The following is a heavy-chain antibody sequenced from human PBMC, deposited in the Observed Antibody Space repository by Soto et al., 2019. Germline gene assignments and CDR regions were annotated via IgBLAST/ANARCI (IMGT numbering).Heavy chain of an antibody. J-gene: IGHJ4*02. CDR3: MLGSGWKDFDY. V-gene: IGHV4-39*01. Sequence: SETLSLTCTVSGGSITSSSYYWGWIRQPPGKGLEWIGNIYYSGSTYYNPSLKSRVTISVDTSKNQFSLKLSSVTAADTAVYYCMLGSGWKDFDYWGQGTRVTVS. CDR1: GGSITSSSYY. CDR2: IYYSGST. D-gene: IGHD3-22*01.